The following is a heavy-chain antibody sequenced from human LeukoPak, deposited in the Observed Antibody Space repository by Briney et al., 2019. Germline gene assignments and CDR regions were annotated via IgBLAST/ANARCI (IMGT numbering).Heavy chain of an antibody. CDR2: ISGSGGST. CDR3: AKDRRQWPDAFDI. Sequence: GGSLRLSCAASGFTFSSYAMSWVRQAPGKGLEWASAISGSGGSTHYADSVKGRFTISRDNSENTLYLQMNSLRAEDTAVYYCAKDRRQWPDAFDIWGQGTMVTVSS. D-gene: IGHD6-19*01. CDR1: GFTFSSYA. J-gene: IGHJ3*02. V-gene: IGHV3-23*01.